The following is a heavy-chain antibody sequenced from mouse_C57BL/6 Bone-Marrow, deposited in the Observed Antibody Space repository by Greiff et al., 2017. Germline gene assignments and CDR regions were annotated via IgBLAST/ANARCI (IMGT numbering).Heavy chain of an antibody. V-gene: IGHV1-69*01. CDR3: ARSDYVDY. CDR2: IDPSDSYT. Sequence: VQLQQPGPELVMPGASVKLSCKASGYSFTSYRMHWVKQRHGQGLEWIGEIDPSDSYTNYNQKFKGKSTLNVDKSSSTAYMHLSSLTAEDSAVYYCARSDYVDYWGQGTTLTVSS. J-gene: IGHJ2*01. CDR1: GYSFTSYR.